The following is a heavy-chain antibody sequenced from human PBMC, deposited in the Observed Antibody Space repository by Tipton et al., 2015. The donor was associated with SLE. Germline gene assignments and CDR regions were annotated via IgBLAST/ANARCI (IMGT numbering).Heavy chain of an antibody. CDR3: ARASMTMVVTGLDAFDI. CDR1: GFTFSSYA. V-gene: IGHV3-23*01. J-gene: IGHJ3*02. CDR2: ISGSGGST. D-gene: IGHD4-23*01. Sequence: SLRLSCAASGFTFSSYAMSWVRQAPGKGLEWVSAISGSGGSTYYADSVKGRFTISRDNAKNSPYLQMNSLRAEDTAVYYCARASMTMVVTGLDAFDIWGQGTMVTVSS.